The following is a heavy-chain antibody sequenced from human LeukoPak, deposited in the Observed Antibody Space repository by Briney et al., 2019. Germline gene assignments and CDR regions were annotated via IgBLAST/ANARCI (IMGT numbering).Heavy chain of an antibody. CDR3: ARDLRVRVGAGFDY. CDR2: ISSSGSTI. CDR1: GFTFSSYE. J-gene: IGHJ4*02. V-gene: IGHV3-48*03. Sequence: GGSLRLSCAASGFTFSSYEMNWVRQAPGKGLEWVSYISSSGSTIYYADSVKGRFTISRDNAKNSLYQQMNSLRAEDTAVYYCARDLRVRVGAGFDYWGQGTLVTVSS. D-gene: IGHD1-26*01.